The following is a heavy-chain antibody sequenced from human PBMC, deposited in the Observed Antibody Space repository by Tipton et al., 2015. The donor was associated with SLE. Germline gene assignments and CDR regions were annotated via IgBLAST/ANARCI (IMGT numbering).Heavy chain of an antibody. CDR1: GGSISSYY. D-gene: IGHD3-10*01. CDR2: VCHSGYT. V-gene: IGHV4-59*01. CDR3: ARVGGPGYYNYYYMDV. Sequence: TLSLTCTVSGGSISSYYWSWIRQPPGKGLEWLGNVCHSGYTNDNPSLRSRVAMAVDTSKNQFSLKLSSVTAADTAVYYCARVGGPGYYNYYYMDVWGKGTTVTVSS. J-gene: IGHJ6*03.